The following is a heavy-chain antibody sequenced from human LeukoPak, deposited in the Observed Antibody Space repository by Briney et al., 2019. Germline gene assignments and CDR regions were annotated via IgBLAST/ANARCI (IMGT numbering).Heavy chain of an antibody. D-gene: IGHD1-1*01. J-gene: IGHJ6*02. CDR3: ASGSRLMDV. Sequence: ASVKVSCKASGYTFTGYYMHWVRQAPGQGLEWMGWINPNSGGTNYAQKFQGRVTISVDTSKNQFSLKLSSVTAADTAVYYCASGSRLMDVWGQGTTVTVSS. V-gene: IGHV1-2*02. CDR1: GYTFTGYY. CDR2: INPNSGGT.